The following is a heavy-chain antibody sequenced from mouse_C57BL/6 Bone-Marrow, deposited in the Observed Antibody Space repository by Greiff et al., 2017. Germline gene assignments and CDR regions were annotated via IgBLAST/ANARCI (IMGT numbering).Heavy chain of an antibody. Sequence: VQLQQPGAELAMPGASVKLSCKASGYTFTSYWMHWVKQRPGQGLEWIGEIAPSDSYTNYNQKFKGKSTLTVDKYSSTAYMQLSSLTSEDSAVYYCASVWLRRGAWFAYWGQGTLVTVSA. CDR3: ASVWLRRGAWFAY. V-gene: IGHV1-69*01. J-gene: IGHJ3*01. D-gene: IGHD2-2*01. CDR2: IAPSDSYT. CDR1: GYTFTSYW.